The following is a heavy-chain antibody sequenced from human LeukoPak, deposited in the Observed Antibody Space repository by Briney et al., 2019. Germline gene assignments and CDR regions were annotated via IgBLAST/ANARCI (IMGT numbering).Heavy chain of an antibody. D-gene: IGHD3-10*01. Sequence: SETLSLTCTVSGGSISSGGYYWGWIRQPPGKGLEWIGTIYYSGSTYYNPSLKSRVTISVDTSKNHFSLKLRSVTAADTAVYYCARGHYFASGNYYRGWFDPWGQGSLVPVSS. CDR3: ARGHYFASGNYYRGWFDP. CDR2: IYYSGST. J-gene: IGHJ5*02. V-gene: IGHV4-39*02. CDR1: GGSISSGGYY.